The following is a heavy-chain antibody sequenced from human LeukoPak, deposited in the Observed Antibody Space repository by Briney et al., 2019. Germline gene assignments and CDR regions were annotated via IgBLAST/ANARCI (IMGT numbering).Heavy chain of an antibody. J-gene: IGHJ5*02. CDR1: GYTFTGYY. V-gene: IGHV1-46*01. D-gene: IGHD6-19*01. CDR2: INPSGGST. Sequence: GASVKVSCKASGYTFTGYYMHWVRQAPGQGLEWMGIINPSGGSTSYAQKFQGRVTMTRDMSTSTVYMELSSLRSEDTAVYYCARDPAPTVYSSGWSVGGWFDPWGQGTLVTVSS. CDR3: ARDPAPTVYSSGWSVGGWFDP.